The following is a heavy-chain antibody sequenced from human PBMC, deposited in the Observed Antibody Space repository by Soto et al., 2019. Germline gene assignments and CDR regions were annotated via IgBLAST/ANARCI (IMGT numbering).Heavy chain of an antibody. Sequence: QVQLVESGGGVVQPGRSLRLSCAASGFTFRTYGMHWARQAPGKGLEWLAMTSHDGVSKYYADSVKGRFTISRDNSKNTLYLQMNTLGAEDTALYYCFTIFGVASDFWGPGTLVTVSS. CDR1: GFTFRTYG. CDR3: FTIFGVASDF. D-gene: IGHD3-3*01. CDR2: TSHDGVSK. J-gene: IGHJ4*01. V-gene: IGHV3-30*03.